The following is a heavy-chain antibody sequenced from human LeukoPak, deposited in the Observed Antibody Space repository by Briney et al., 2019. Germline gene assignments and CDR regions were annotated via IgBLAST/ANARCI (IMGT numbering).Heavy chain of an antibody. CDR1: GYTFTSYG. CDR3: ARSYYDILTGYYKILDY. J-gene: IGHJ4*02. D-gene: IGHD3-9*01. CDR2: MNPNSGNT. V-gene: IGHV1-8*02. Sequence: GASVKVSCKASGYTFTSYGINWVRQATGQGLEWMGWMNPNSGNTGYAQKFQGRVTMTRNTSISTAYMELSSLRSEDTAVYYCARSYYDILTGYYKILDYWGQGTLVTVSS.